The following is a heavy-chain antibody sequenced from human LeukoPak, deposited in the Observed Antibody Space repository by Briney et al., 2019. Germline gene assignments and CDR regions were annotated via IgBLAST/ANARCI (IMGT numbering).Heavy chain of an antibody. Sequence: PGGSLRLSCAASGFSVTSNHMNWVRQAPGKGLEWVSIIYTGGTTHYADSLKDRFTISRDDSINTLYLQMNSLRAEDTAVYYCARDISSYYFDYWGQGTLVTVSS. CDR2: IYTGGTT. CDR1: GFSVTSNH. V-gene: IGHV3-66*01. CDR3: ARDISSYYFDY. J-gene: IGHJ4*02. D-gene: IGHD3-10*01.